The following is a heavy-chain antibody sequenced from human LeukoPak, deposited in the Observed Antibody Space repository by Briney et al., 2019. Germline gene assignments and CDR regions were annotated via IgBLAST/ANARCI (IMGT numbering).Heavy chain of an antibody. CDR3: ANGASTERGFRAYIEY. CDR1: GFIFSTYG. D-gene: IGHD1-1*01. J-gene: IGHJ4*02. V-gene: IGHV3-30*02. CDR2: IRYDGSNK. Sequence: GGSLRLSCAASGFIFSTYGMHWVRQAPGKGLEWVAFIRYDGSNKYYADSVKGRFTISRNNSKNTLYLEMNSLRAEDTAVYHCANGASTERGFRAYIEYWGQGTLVSVSS.